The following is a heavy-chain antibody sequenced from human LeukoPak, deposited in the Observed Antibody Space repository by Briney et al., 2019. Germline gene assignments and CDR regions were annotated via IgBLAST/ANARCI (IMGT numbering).Heavy chain of an antibody. CDR1: GFTFSDYY. CDR3: ARSSGCGPNWFDP. V-gene: IGHV3-11*06. D-gene: IGHD2-21*01. CDR2: ISSSSSYT. J-gene: IGHJ5*02. Sequence: GGSLRLSCAASGFTFSDYYMSWIRQAPGKGLEWVSYISSSSSYTNYADSVKGRFTISRDNAKNSLYLQMNSLRAEDTAVYYCARSSGCGPNWFDPWGQGTLVTVSS.